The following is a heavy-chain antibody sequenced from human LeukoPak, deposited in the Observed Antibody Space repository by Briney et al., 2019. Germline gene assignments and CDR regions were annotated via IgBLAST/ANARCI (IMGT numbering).Heavy chain of an antibody. CDR3: ARIDTYYYDSSGYYSAFDI. J-gene: IGHJ3*02. CDR1: GFTFSRFN. D-gene: IGHD3-22*01. V-gene: IGHV3-21*04. Sequence: GGSLRLSCAGSGFTFSRFNMNWVRQAPGKGLEWVSSISSSGAYTYYADSVKGRFTISRDNAKNSLYLQMNSLRAEDTALYYCARIDTYYYDSSGYYSAFDIWGQGTIVTVSS. CDR2: ISSSGAYT.